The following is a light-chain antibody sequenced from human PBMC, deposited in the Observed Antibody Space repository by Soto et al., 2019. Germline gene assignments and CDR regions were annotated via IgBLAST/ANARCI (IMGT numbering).Light chain of an antibody. Sequence: DIVMTQSPDSLAVSLGERATINCKSSQSVLYSSKNKNYLAWYQQKPGQPPKLLIYWASTRESGVPDRFSGSGSGKDFTLTISSLQAGDVAVYYCQQYYSTTPTFGGGTKVEIK. CDR2: WAS. V-gene: IGKV4-1*01. J-gene: IGKJ4*01. CDR3: QQYYSTTPT. CDR1: QSVLYSSKNKNY.